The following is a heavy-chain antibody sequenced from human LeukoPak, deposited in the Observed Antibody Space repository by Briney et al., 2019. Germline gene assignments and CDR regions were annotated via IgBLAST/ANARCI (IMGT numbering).Heavy chain of an antibody. CDR1: GGSITNYY. D-gene: IGHD3-10*01. CDR2: IWSA. J-gene: IGHJ5*02. Sequence: SETLSLTCTGSGGSITNYYWNWIRQPAGKGLEWIGRIWSANYNPSLESRVTMSVDTSKNQFSLNLTSVTAADTAVYYCARDLGYYGKFDPWGQGTLVTVSS. V-gene: IGHV4-4*07. CDR3: ARDLGYYGKFDP.